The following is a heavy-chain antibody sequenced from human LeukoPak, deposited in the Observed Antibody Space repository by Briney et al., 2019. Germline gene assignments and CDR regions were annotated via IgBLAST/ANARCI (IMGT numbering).Heavy chain of an antibody. CDR1: GFTFSSHH. V-gene: IGHV3-30*04. J-gene: IGHJ4*02. CDR2: ISDDGSDT. D-gene: IGHD3/OR15-3a*01. Sequence: PGGSPRLSCAASGFTFSSHHMRWVRQVPGKGWEGVASISDDGSDTDFADSVEGRFTISRDNSKNTLSLQMNNLRPEDTAVYYCARDLSGGWTFDYWGQGSLVSVSS. CDR3: ARDLSGGWTFDY.